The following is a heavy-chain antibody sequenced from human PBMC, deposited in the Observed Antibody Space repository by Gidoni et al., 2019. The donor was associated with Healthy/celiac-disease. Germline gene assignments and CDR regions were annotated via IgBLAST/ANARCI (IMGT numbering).Heavy chain of an antibody. CDR1: GFTFMDYY. Sequence: QVQLVESGGGLVKPGGSLRLSCAASGFTFMDYYMSCIRQAPGKGLEWVSYISSSGSTIYYADSVKGRFTISRDNAKNSLYLQMNSLRAEDTAVYYCAKSPYDFWSGTPFDPWGQGTLVTVSS. CDR2: ISSSGSTI. V-gene: IGHV3-11*01. CDR3: AKSPYDFWSGTPFDP. D-gene: IGHD3-3*01. J-gene: IGHJ5*02.